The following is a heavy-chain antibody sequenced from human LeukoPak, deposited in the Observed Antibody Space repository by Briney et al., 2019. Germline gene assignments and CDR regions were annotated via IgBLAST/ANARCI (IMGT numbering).Heavy chain of an antibody. D-gene: IGHD2-2*03. J-gene: IGHJ4*02. CDR2: ISGSGGST. Sequence: GGSLRLSCAASGFTFSSYAMSWVRQAPGKGLEWVSGISGSGGSTYYADSVKGRFTISRDNSKNTLYLQVNSLRAEDTAVYYCAKEAGYCSTTTCYVDYWGQGILVTVSS. CDR3: AKEAGYCSTTTCYVDY. V-gene: IGHV3-23*01. CDR1: GFTFSSYA.